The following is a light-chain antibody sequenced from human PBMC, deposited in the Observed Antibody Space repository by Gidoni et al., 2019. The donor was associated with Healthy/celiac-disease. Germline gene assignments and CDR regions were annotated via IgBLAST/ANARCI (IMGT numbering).Light chain of an antibody. CDR3: QQSYSTLTWT. V-gene: IGKV1-39*01. CDR1: QSISSY. CDR2: AAS. Sequence: TITCRASQSISSYLNWYQQKPGKAPKLLIYAASSLQSGVPSRFSGSGSGTDFTLTISSLQPEDFATYYCQQSYSTLTWTFGQGTKVEIK. J-gene: IGKJ1*01.